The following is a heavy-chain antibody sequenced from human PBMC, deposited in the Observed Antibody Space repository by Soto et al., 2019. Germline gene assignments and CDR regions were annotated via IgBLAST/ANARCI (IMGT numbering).Heavy chain of an antibody. CDR3: ATDRVRVCLDY. J-gene: IGHJ4*02. Sequence: PSETLSLTGIVSNGSISGRSSDGGWIRQTPGKGLEGIGSIYYIGNAYYHPSIKSRVIISLDTSKNQFSLRLSSVTAADTAVSYCATDRVRVCLDYWGQGNLVTVSS. CDR2: IYYIGNA. CDR1: NGSISGRSSD. D-gene: IGHD3-10*01. V-gene: IGHV4-39*07.